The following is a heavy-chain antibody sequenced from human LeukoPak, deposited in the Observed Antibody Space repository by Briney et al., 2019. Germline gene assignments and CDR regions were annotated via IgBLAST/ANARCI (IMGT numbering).Heavy chain of an antibody. CDR3: AHGSMYQLDY. CDR2: IKQHGSEK. J-gene: IGHJ4*02. CDR1: GFTFSNYW. V-gene: IGHV3-7*03. Sequence: PGGSLRLSCAASGFTFSNYWMSWVRQAPGKGLEWVANIKQHGSEKYYVDSVRGRFTISRDDAKNSLYLQMNSLRAEDTAVYYCAHGSMYQLDYWGQGTLVTVSS. D-gene: IGHD2-2*01.